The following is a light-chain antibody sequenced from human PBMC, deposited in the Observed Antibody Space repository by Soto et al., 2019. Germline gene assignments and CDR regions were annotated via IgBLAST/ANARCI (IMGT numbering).Light chain of an antibody. CDR2: DAY. CDR3: QQRSSWPRGT. J-gene: IGKJ2*02. V-gene: IGKV3-11*01. CDR1: QSVSSY. Sequence: IVLTQSPATLSLSPGERATLSFRASQSVSSYLAWYQQKRGQAPGLLIHDAYNRATGIPARFTGSGSGTDFTLTISSLEPEDFALYFYQQRSSWPRGTFGKGTKLEIK.